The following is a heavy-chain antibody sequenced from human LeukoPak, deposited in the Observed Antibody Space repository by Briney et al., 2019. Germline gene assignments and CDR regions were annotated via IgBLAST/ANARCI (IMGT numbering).Heavy chain of an antibody. J-gene: IGHJ5*02. Sequence: SETLSLTCTVSGGSISSYYWSWIRQPPGKGLEWIGYIYYSGSTNYNPSLKSRVTISVDTSKNQFSLKLSSVTAVDTAVYYCARGAKQLELRGWFDPWGQGTLVTVSS. V-gene: IGHV4-59*01. CDR1: GGSISSYY. CDR2: IYYSGST. CDR3: ARGAKQLELRGWFDP. D-gene: IGHD1-7*01.